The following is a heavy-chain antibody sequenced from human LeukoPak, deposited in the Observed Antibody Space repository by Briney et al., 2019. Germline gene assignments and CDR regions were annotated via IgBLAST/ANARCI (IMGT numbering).Heavy chain of an antibody. D-gene: IGHD3-10*01. CDR1: GFTFDDYA. Sequence: GRSLRLSCAASGFTFDDYAMHWVRQAPGKGLEWVSGISWNSGSIGYADSVKGRFTISRDNAKNSLYLQMNSLRAEDTALYYCASNYYGSGGFDYWGQGTLVTSPQ. V-gene: IGHV3-9*01. J-gene: IGHJ4*02. CDR3: ASNYYGSGGFDY. CDR2: ISWNSGSI.